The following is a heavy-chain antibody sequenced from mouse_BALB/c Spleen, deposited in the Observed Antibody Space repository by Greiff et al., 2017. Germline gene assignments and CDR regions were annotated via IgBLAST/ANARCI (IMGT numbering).Heavy chain of an antibody. J-gene: IGHJ4*01. CDR1: GFTFSSFG. CDR3: ARVGGYPYAMDY. V-gene: IGHV5-17*02. D-gene: IGHD2-14*01. CDR2: ISSGSSTI. Sequence: EVQRVESGGGLVQPGGSRKLSCAASGFTFSSFGMHWVRQAPEKGLEWVAYISSGSSTIYYADTVKGRFTISRDNPKNTLFLQMTSLRSEDTAMYYCARVGGYPYAMDYWGQGTSVTVSS.